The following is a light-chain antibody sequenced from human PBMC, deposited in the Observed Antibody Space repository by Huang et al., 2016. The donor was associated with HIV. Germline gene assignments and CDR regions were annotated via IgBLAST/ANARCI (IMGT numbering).Light chain of an antibody. CDR3: QKYNSAPRT. CDR1: QGIANH. Sequence: DIQMTQSPSSLSASVGDRVTISCRASQGIANHLAWYQQRPGKAPKLLIYAASGLQSGVPSRFSGSGSGTEFALTISSLQPEDVATYFCQKYNSAPRTFGPGTKVEIK. CDR2: AAS. V-gene: IGKV1-27*01. J-gene: IGKJ3*01.